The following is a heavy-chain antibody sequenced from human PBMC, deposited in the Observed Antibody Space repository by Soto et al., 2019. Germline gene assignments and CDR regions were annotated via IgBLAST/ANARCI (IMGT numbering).Heavy chain of an antibody. J-gene: IGHJ4*02. CDR2: VYRSGSI. CDR1: GASIGSGVYS. D-gene: IGHD3-22*01. V-gene: IGHV4-30-2*01. CDR3: ARGHTYDSSGQHRSLYFDY. Sequence: QLQLQESGSGLVEPSQTLSLTCAVSGASIGSGVYSWNWIRQPPGKGLEWIGYVYRSGSIYYNPSLMRRVTISLDTSKNQFSLMLNSVTAADTAVYYCARGHTYDSSGQHRSLYFDYWGQGTLVAVSS.